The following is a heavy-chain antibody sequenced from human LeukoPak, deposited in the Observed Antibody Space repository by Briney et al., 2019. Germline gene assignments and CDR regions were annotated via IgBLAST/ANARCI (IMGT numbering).Heavy chain of an antibody. CDR1: GFSFSRYA. V-gene: IGHV3-30*04. CDR2: ISYDGSNK. D-gene: IGHD3-22*01. Sequence: GGSLRLSCAASGFSFSRYAMHWVRQAPGKGLEWVAVISYDGSNKYYADSVKGRFTISRDNSKNTLYLQMNSLRAEDTAVYYCARAPSQYDSSDYWGQGTLVTVSS. CDR3: ARAPSQYDSSDY. J-gene: IGHJ4*02.